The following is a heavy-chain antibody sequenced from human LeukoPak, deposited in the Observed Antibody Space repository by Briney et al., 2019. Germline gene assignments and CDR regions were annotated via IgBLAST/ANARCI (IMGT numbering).Heavy chain of an antibody. J-gene: IGHJ4*02. V-gene: IGHV4-34*01. Sequence: PGGSLRLSCAASGFTFSSYAMSWVRQPPGKGLEWIGEINHSGSTNYNPSLKSRVSISVDTSKNQFSLKLSSVTAADTAVYYCARAGLRYLGWLSQEFDYWGQGTLVTVSS. CDR2: INHSGST. D-gene: IGHD3-9*01. CDR3: ARAGLRYLGWLSQEFDY. CDR1: GFTFSSYA.